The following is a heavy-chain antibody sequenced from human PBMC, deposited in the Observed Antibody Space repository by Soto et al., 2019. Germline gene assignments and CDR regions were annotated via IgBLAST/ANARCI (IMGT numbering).Heavy chain of an antibody. V-gene: IGHV1-18*04. J-gene: IGHJ4*02. CDR3: ARVGGYIWGFDF. D-gene: IGHD5-18*01. CDR1: GYTFRSYG. Sequence: QVQLVQSGSEVKKPGASVKVSCKAPGYTFRSYGISWVRQAPGQGLECMGWISVYNGNTNNGQKFQGRVTMTTDTSTATAYMELDTLTSDDTAVYYCARVGGYIWGFDFWGQGTLVTVSS. CDR2: ISVYNGNT.